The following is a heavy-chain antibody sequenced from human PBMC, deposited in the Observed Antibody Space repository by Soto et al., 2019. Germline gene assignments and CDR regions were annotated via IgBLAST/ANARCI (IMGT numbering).Heavy chain of an antibody. CDR3: ARGRGPQSMYFDY. Sequence: SETLSLTCNVSGGSISRYYWSWIRQPPGNGLEWIGYIYYSESTNYKPSLKSRVTISVDTSKNQFSLKLSSVTAEDTAVYYCARGRGPQSMYFDYWGQGTLVTVSS. D-gene: IGHD2-8*01. V-gene: IGHV4-59*01. CDR2: IYYSEST. CDR1: GGSISRYY. J-gene: IGHJ4*02.